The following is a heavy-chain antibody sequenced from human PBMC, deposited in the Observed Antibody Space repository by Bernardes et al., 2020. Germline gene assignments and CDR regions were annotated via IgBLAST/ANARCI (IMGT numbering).Heavy chain of an antibody. Sequence: SLRLSCAASGITFNKYAMHWVRQAPGKGLEWVAVLSNDGSSKYYADSVKGRFTISRDNSKNTLYLQMNSLRPEDTAVYYCARAGEYSSSWFGWYFDLWGRGTLVTVSS. D-gene: IGHD6-13*01. CDR2: LSNDGSSK. CDR1: GITFNKYA. CDR3: ARAGEYSSSWFGWYFDL. J-gene: IGHJ2*01. V-gene: IGHV3-30-3*01.